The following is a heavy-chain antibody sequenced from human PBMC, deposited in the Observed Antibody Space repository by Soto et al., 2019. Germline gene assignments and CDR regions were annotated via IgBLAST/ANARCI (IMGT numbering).Heavy chain of an antibody. CDR1: GFTFSSYG. V-gene: IGHV3-33*01. CDR3: ARENRGTLSGSYYITVYGRYYGMDV. Sequence: GGSLRLSCAASGFTFSSYGMHWVRQAPGKGLEWVAVIWYDGSNKYYADSVKGRFTISRDNSKNTLYLQMNSLRAEDTAVYYCARENRGTLSGSYYITVYGRYYGMDVWGQGTTVTVSS. J-gene: IGHJ6*02. CDR2: IWYDGSNK. D-gene: IGHD3-10*01.